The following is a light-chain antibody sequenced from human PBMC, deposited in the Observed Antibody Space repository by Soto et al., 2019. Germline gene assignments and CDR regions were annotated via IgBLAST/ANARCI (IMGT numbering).Light chain of an antibody. CDR3: CSYAGNYIFV. V-gene: IGLV2-11*01. J-gene: IGLJ3*02. Sequence: QSALTQPRSVSGSPGQSVTISCTGTSSDVGSYNSVSWYQQHPGKAPKLVIYDVTKRPSGVPDRFSGSKSGNMASLTVSGLQAEDEADYYCCSYAGNYIFVFGGGTKLTVL. CDR1: SSDVGSYNS. CDR2: DVT.